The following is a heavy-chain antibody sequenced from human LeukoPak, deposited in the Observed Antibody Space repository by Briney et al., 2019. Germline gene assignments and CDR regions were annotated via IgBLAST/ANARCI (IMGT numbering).Heavy chain of an antibody. Sequence: ASVKVSCKASGYTFTDYYMHWVRQAPGQGLEWMGWINLNSRCTNYAQKFQGRVTMTRDTSIITAYMELNRLRSDDTAVYSCARERRGIDRAFDIWGQGTMVTVSS. CDR3: ARERRGIDRAFDI. CDR2: INLNSRCT. D-gene: IGHD3-10*01. CDR1: GYTFTDYY. J-gene: IGHJ3*02. V-gene: IGHV1-2*02.